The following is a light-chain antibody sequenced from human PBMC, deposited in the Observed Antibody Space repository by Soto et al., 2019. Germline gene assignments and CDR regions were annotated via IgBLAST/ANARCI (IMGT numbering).Light chain of an antibody. Sequence: QSVLTQPASVSGSPGQSITISCTGTSSDVGGYNSVSWYQQHPGKAPQLMIYEVSNRPSGVSNRFSGSKSGNTASLTISGLQAEDEADYYCSSYSSSSTLFGGGTQLTVL. V-gene: IGLV2-14*01. CDR2: EVS. J-gene: IGLJ2*01. CDR1: SSDVGGYNS. CDR3: SSYSSSSTL.